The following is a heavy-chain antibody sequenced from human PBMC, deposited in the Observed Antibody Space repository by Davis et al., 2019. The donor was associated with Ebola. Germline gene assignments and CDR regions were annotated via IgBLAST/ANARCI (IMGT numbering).Heavy chain of an antibody. D-gene: IGHD1-26*01. CDR2: ISGSGGST. CDR1: GFTFSSYA. V-gene: IGHV3-23*01. J-gene: IGHJ3*02. Sequence: GESLKISCAASGFTFSSYAMSWVRQAPGKGLEWVSAISGSGGSTYYADSVKGRFPISRDNSKNTLYLQMNSLRDYETAVYYCTSTSIVGATFPAFDIWGQGTMLTVSS. CDR3: TSTSIVGATFPAFDI.